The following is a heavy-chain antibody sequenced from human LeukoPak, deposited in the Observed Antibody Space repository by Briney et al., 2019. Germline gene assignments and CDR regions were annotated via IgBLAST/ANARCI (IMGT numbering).Heavy chain of an antibody. J-gene: IGHJ4*02. D-gene: IGHD5-24*01. Sequence: ASVKVSCKASGYTFTGYSMHWVRQAPGQGLEWMGWINPNSGGTNYAQKFQGRVTMTRDTSISTAYMELSRLRSDDTAVYYCARVGSENGYNSGYFDYWGQGTLVTVSS. V-gene: IGHV1-2*02. CDR3: ARVGSENGYNSGYFDY. CDR1: GYTFTGYS. CDR2: INPNSGGT.